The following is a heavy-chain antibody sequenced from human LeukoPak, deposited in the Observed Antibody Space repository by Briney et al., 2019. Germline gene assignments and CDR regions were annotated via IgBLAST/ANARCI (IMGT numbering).Heavy chain of an antibody. Sequence: TSETLSLTCTVSGGSISSHSWSWLQQPPGKGLEWIGYIFYSGNTNYHPSLKGRVTIPVDTSKNQFTLRLSAVTAADTPVFSGARDLYDSRGEAFDIWGQGKIVTVSS. CDR1: GGSISSHS. J-gene: IGHJ3*02. CDR2: IFYSGNT. CDR3: ARDLYDSRGEAFDI. V-gene: IGHV4-59*11. D-gene: IGHD3-22*01.